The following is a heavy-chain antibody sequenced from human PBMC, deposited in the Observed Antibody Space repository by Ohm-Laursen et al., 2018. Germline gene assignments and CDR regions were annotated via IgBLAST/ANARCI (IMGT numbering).Heavy chain of an antibody. CDR1: GFTFDDFD. CDR2: INRNSGGI. J-gene: IGHJ6*02. CDR3: AKGGSDYHYGMDV. Sequence: SLRLSCAASGFTFDDFDMHWGRQGPGKALEWVSGINRNSGGIDYADSVKGRFTISRDNARNSLYLQMNSLRPEDTALYYCAKGGSDYHYGMDVWGQGTTVTVSS. D-gene: IGHD1-26*01. V-gene: IGHV3-9*01.